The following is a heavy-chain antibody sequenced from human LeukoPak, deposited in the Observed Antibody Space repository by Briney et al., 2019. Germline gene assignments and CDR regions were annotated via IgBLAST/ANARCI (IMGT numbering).Heavy chain of an antibody. D-gene: IGHD4-17*01. Sequence: GRSLRLSCAASGFTFSSYGMHWVRQAPGKGLEWVAVIWYDGSNKYYADSVKGRFTISRDNSKNTLYLQMNSLRAEDTAVYYCARDGYGDTLYFDYWGQGTLVTVSS. CDR1: GFTFSSYG. J-gene: IGHJ4*02. CDR2: IWYDGSNK. CDR3: ARDGYGDTLYFDY. V-gene: IGHV3-33*01.